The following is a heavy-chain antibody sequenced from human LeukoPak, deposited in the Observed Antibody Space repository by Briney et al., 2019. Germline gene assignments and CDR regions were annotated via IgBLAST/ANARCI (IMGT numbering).Heavy chain of an antibody. D-gene: IGHD6-13*01. CDR3: ARDLPYSSSWESIDY. CDR2: IIPIFGTA. V-gene: IGHV1-69*01. J-gene: IGHJ4*02. CDR1: GGTFSSYA. Sequence: SVKVSCKASGGTFSSYAISWVRQAPGQGLEWMGGIIPIFGTANYAQKFQGRVTITADESTSTAYMELSSLRSEDTAVYYCARDLPYSSSWESIDYWGQGTLVTVSS.